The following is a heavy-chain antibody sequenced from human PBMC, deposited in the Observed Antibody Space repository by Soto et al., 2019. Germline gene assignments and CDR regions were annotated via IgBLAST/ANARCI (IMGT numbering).Heavy chain of an antibody. V-gene: IGHV1-18*01. Sequence: QVQLVQSGAEVKKPGASVKVSCKASGYTFTSYGISWVRQAPGQGLEWMGWINAYNGNTNHAQERQGRVTKTTGTATSTAYMQLRSLRTDDTAVYYCAGSQPRFDSCGKGTLVIVSS. D-gene: IGHD1-1*01. CDR3: AGSQPRFDS. CDR1: GYTFTSYG. J-gene: IGHJ5*01. CDR2: INAYNGNT.